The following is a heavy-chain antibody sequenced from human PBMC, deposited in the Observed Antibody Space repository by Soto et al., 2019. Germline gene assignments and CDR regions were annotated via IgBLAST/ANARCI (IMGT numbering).Heavy chain of an antibody. D-gene: IGHD3-10*01. V-gene: IGHV1-69*02. J-gene: IGHJ3*02. CDR2: IIPILGIA. Sequence: SVKVSCKASGGTFSSYTISWVRQAPGQGLEWMGRIIPILGIANYAQKFQGRVTITADKSTSTAYMELSSLRSEDTAVYYCARSGGSGSYSDDAFDIWGQGTVVTVSS. CDR3: ARSGGSGSYSDDAFDI. CDR1: GGTFSSYT.